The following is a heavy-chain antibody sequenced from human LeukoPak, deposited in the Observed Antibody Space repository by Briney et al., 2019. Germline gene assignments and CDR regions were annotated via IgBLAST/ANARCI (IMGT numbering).Heavy chain of an antibody. V-gene: IGHV4-31*03. J-gene: IGHJ5*02. CDR3: ARLRTWTVTPLGWFDP. CDR1: GGSISSSSYY. Sequence: PSETLSLTCTVSGGSISSSSYYWGWIRQPPGKGLEWIGYIYYSGSTYYNPSLKSRVTISVDTSKNQFSLKLSSVTAADTAVYYCARLRTWTVTPLGWFDPWGQGTLVTVSS. CDR2: IYYSGST. D-gene: IGHD4-17*01.